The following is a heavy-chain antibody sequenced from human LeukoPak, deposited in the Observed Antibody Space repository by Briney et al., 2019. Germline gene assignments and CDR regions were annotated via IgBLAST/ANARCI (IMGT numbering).Heavy chain of an antibody. V-gene: IGHV3-9*01. Sequence: GGSLRLSCAASGFTFDDYAMHWVRQAPGKGLEWVSGISWNSGSIGYADSVKGRFTISRDNAKNSLYLQMNSLRAEDTALYYCAKDNYYDSSGYCPYAFDIWGQGTMVTVSS. CDR1: GFTFDDYA. CDR2: ISWNSGSI. D-gene: IGHD3-22*01. J-gene: IGHJ3*02. CDR3: AKDNYYDSSGYCPYAFDI.